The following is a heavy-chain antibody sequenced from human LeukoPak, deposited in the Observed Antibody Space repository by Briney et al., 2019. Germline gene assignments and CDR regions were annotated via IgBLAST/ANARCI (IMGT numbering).Heavy chain of an antibody. J-gene: IGHJ3*02. Sequence: SETLSLTCTVSGGSISSYYWSWIRQPAGKGLEWIGRIYTSGSTNYNPSLKSRVTMSVDTSKNQFSLKLSSVTAADTAVYSCARAFPLRAPLLRAFDIWGQGTMVTVSS. CDR1: GGSISSYY. D-gene: IGHD3-10*01. CDR3: ARAFPLRAPLLRAFDI. V-gene: IGHV4-4*07. CDR2: IYTSGST.